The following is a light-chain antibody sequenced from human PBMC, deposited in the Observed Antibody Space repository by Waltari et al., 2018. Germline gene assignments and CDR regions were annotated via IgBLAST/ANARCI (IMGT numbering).Light chain of an antibody. Sequence: IVLTQSPATLSLSPGERATLSCRASQSVGSYLAWYQQKPGQAPRLLIYDASNRAAGIPARFSGSGSGTDFTLTISSLDPEDFAVYYCQQRSNWRTFGQGTKLEIK. CDR1: QSVGSY. V-gene: IGKV3-11*01. CDR2: DAS. J-gene: IGKJ2*02. CDR3: QQRSNWRT.